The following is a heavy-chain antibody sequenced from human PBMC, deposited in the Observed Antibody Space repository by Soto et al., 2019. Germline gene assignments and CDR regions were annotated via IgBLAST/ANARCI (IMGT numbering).Heavy chain of an antibody. J-gene: IGHJ6*03. V-gene: IGHV1-8*01. CDR3: ARGGCTNGVCYTRYYYMDV. D-gene: IGHD2-8*01. CDR2: MNPNSGNT. CDR1: GYTFTSYG. Sequence: ASVKVSCKASGYTFTSYGINWVRQATGQGLEWMGWMNPNSGNTGYAQKFQGRVTMTRNTSISTAYMELSSLRSEDTAVYYCARGGCTNGVCYTRYYYMDVWGKGTTVTVSS.